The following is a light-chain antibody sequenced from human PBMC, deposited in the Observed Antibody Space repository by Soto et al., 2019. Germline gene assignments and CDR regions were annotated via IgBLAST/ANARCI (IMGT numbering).Light chain of an antibody. CDR1: RSNIGRNY. CDR3: SSHAGSINLV. Sequence: QSVLTQPPSASGTPGQRVSISCSGSRSNIGRNYVYWYQQLPGTAPKLLIQRNNERPSGVPDRFSGSKSGTSVSLAISGLRSEDEADYYCSSHAGSINLVFGGGTKVTVL. CDR2: RNN. V-gene: IGLV1-47*01. J-gene: IGLJ2*01.